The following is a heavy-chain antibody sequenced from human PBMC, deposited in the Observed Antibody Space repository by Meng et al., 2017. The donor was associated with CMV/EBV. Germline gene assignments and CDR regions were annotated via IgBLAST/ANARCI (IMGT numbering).Heavy chain of an antibody. V-gene: IGHV1-18*01. CDR3: ARMEVGDGSCYSDY. J-gene: IGHJ4*02. CDR1: GYTFSSYG. D-gene: IGHD2-15*01. Sequence: QVRLVQSGAGVKEPGASLKASCKASGYTFSSYGISWVRQAPGQGLEWMGWISAYNGNTNYAQKLQGRVTMTTDTSTSTAYMELRSLRSDDTAVYYCARMEVGDGSCYSDYWGQGTLVTVSS. CDR2: ISAYNGNT.